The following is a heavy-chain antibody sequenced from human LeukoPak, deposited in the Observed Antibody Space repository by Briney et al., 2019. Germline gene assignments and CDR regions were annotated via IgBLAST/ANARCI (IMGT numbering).Heavy chain of an antibody. CDR2: ITSTSSTI. CDR1: GFTFSSYG. J-gene: IGHJ4*02. D-gene: IGHD5-18*01. V-gene: IGHV3-48*01. Sequence: GGSLRLSCAASGFTFSSYGLNWVRQAPGKGLEWVSFITSTSSTIHYAGSVKGRFTISRDNAKNSLYLQMNRLRAEDTAMYYCARPVDTSMITGFDLWGQGTLVTVSS. CDR3: ARPVDTSMITGFDL.